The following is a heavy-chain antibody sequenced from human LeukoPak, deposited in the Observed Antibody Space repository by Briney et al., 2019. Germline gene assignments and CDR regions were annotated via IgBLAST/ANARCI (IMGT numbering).Heavy chain of an antibody. Sequence: GGSLRLSCAASGFTFRSYDMHWVRQATGKGLEWVSGIGTAGEIYYPGSVKGRFTISRENAKNSLYLQMNSLRAEDTALYYCAKGNWFDPWGQGTLVTVSS. CDR3: AKGNWFDP. V-gene: IGHV3-13*01. J-gene: IGHJ5*02. CDR1: GFTFRSYD. CDR2: IGTAGEI.